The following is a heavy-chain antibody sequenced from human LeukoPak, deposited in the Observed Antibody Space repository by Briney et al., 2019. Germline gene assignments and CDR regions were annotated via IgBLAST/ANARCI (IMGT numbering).Heavy chain of an antibody. CDR2: IIPIFGTA. J-gene: IGHJ4*02. Sequence: ASVKVSCKASGGAFSSYAISWVRQAPGQGLEWMGGIIPIFGTANYAQKFQGRVTITTDESTSTAYMELSSLRSEDTAVYYCARTYYYDSSGYYYVGYFDYWGQGTLVTVSS. V-gene: IGHV1-69*05. D-gene: IGHD3-22*01. CDR3: ARTYYYDSSGYYYVGYFDY. CDR1: GGAFSSYA.